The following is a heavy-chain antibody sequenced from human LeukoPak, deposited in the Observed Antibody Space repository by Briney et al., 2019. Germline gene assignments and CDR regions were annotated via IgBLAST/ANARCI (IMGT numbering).Heavy chain of an antibody. CDR2: INWNSGTI. Sequence: GGSLRLSCSASGFSFDDYGLIWVRQVPGKGLEWVPGINWNSGTIGYADSVKGRFTVSRDNAKNSLYLQMNSLRAEDTALYHCVRGTSRYYYYGMDVWGQGITVTVSS. V-gene: IGHV3-20*01. D-gene: IGHD3-9*01. CDR3: VRGTSRYYYYGMDV. CDR1: GFSFDDYG. J-gene: IGHJ6*02.